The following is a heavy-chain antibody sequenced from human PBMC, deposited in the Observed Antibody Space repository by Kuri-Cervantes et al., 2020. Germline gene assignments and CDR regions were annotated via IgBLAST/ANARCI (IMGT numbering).Heavy chain of an antibody. CDR3: ARDVAVAGTLFQH. Sequence: GESLKISCAASGFTFSSYAMYWVRQAPGKGLEWVAVISYDGSNKYYADSVKGRFTISRDNSKNTLYLQMNSLRAEDTTVYYCARDVAVAGTLFQHWGQGTLVTVSS. J-gene: IGHJ1*01. CDR2: ISYDGSNK. D-gene: IGHD6-19*01. V-gene: IGHV3-30-3*01. CDR1: GFTFSSYA.